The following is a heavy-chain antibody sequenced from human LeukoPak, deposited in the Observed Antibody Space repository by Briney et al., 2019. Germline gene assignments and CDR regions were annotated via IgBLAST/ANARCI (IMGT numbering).Heavy chain of an antibody. CDR1: GFTFRNHW. J-gene: IGHJ4*02. V-gene: IGHV3-74*03. D-gene: IGHD6-6*01. CDR2: ISSDGSST. Sequence: PGGSLRLSCAASGFTFRNHWMHWVRQTPGKGLVWVSRISSDGSSTTYADSVKGRFTVSRDNAKNTLYLQMNNLRAEDTAMYYCARDQRVTGRPDIDYSGQGTLVIVSS. CDR3: ARDQRVTGRPDIDY.